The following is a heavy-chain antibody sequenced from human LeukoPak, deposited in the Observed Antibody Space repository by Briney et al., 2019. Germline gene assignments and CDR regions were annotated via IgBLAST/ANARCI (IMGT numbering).Heavy chain of an antibody. J-gene: IGHJ4*02. D-gene: IGHD5-18*01. CDR1: GFTFSDYY. CDR3: ARRYGSGYSYGYFDY. Sequence: GGSLRLYCAASGFTFSDYYMSWIRQAPGKGLEWVSYISSSGSTIYYADSVKGRFTIARDNAKNSLYLQMNSLRAEDTAVYYCARRYGSGYSYGYFDYWGQGTLVTVSS. V-gene: IGHV3-11*01. CDR2: ISSSGSTI.